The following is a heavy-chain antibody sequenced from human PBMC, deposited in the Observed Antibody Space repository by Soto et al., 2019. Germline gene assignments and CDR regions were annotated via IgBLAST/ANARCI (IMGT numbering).Heavy chain of an antibody. CDR3: VATYGDYLDY. J-gene: IGHJ4*02. CDR2: IYPDDSDS. D-gene: IGHD4-17*01. Sequence: PGEFLKISCKGSGYKFTTYWIGWVRQMPGKGLEWMAIIYPDDSDSRYSPSFQGQVTISADKSISTAYLQWSSLKASDTAIYYCVATYGDYLDYWGQGTLVTVSS. V-gene: IGHV5-51*01. CDR1: GYKFTTYW.